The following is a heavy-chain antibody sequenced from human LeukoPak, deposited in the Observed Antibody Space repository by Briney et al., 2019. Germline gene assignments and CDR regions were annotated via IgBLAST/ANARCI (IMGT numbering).Heavy chain of an antibody. Sequence: GESQKISCKGSGYSFTSYWIGWVRQMPGKGLEWMGIIYPGDSDTRYSPSFQGQVTISADKSISTAYLQWSSLKASDTAMYYCARFATEYSSSSRFDPWGQGTLVTVSS. J-gene: IGHJ5*02. V-gene: IGHV5-51*01. CDR3: ARFATEYSSSSRFDP. CDR2: IYPGDSDT. CDR1: GYSFTSYW. D-gene: IGHD6-6*01.